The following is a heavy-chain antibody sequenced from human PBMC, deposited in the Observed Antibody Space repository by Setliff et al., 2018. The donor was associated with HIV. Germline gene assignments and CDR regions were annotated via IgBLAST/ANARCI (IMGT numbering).Heavy chain of an antibody. CDR1: GGSISSYY. CDR2: IYYSGST. J-gene: IGHJ3*02. Sequence: SETLSLTCTVSGGSISSYYWSWIRQPPGKGLEWIGYIYYSGSTNYNPSLKSRVTISVDTSKNQFSLKPSSVTAADTAVYYCARGPRGIAVAGDAFDIWAKGQWSPSPQ. CDR3: ARGPRGIAVAGDAFDI. V-gene: IGHV4-59*01. D-gene: IGHD6-19*01.